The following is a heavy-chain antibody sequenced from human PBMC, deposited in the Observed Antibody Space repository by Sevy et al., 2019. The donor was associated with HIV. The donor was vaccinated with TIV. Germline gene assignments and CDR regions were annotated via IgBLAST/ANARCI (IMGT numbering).Heavy chain of an antibody. V-gene: IGHV3-15*01. CDR3: TTDWGSVYNYVRAFDF. CDR1: GFTFSGAW. Sequence: GGSLRLSCAASGFTFSGAWMNWVRQAPGKGLEWVGRIRNNNEGGITEFAAPVQSRFSITREDSRNMVYLQMKSRRTDDTAGYYCTTDWGSVYNYVRAFDFWGQGTMVTVSS. J-gene: IGHJ3*01. D-gene: IGHD3-16*01. CDR2: IRNNNEGGIT.